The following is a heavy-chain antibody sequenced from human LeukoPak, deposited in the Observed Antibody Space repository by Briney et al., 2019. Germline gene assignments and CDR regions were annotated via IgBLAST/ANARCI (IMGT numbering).Heavy chain of an antibody. CDR2: INHSGST. CDR3: ARRARYYYYMDV. Sequence: PSETLSLTCAVSGGSFSGYYWSWIRQPPGKGLEWIGEINHSGSTNYNPSLKSRVTISVDTSKNQFSLKLSSVTAADTAVYYCARRARYYYYMDVWGKGTTVTVSS. CDR1: GGSFSGYY. V-gene: IGHV4-34*01. J-gene: IGHJ6*03.